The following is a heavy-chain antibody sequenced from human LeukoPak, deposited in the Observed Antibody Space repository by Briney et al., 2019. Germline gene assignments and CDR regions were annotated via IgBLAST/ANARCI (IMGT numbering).Heavy chain of an antibody. J-gene: IGHJ6*02. CDR1: GCTFTSYD. Sequence: ASVKVSCKASGCTFTSYDINWVRQATGQGLEWMGWMNPNSGNTGYAQKFQGRVTMTRNTSISTAYMELSSLRSEDTAVYYCARGKSARRSYYHGMDVWGQGTTVTVSS. CDR2: MNPNSGNT. V-gene: IGHV1-8*01. CDR3: ARGKSARRSYYHGMDV. D-gene: IGHD6-6*01.